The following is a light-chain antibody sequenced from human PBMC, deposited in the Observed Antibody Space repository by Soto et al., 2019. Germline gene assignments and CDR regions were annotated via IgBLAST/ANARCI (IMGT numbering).Light chain of an antibody. CDR1: QSVASN. V-gene: IGKV3-15*01. J-gene: IGKJ1*01. CDR3: PHYSNWPPWT. CDR2: GAS. Sequence: EIVMTQSPATLSVSPGERATLSCRASQSVASNLAWYQQKPGQAPRLLIYGASTRATGIPVRFSGSGSGTEFTLTISSLQSEDFAIYYCPHYSNWPPWTFGQGTKVEIK.